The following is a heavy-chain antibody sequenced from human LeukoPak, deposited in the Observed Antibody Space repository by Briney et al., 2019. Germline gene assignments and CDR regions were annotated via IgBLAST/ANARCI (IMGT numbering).Heavy chain of an antibody. J-gene: IGHJ4*02. D-gene: IGHD5-12*01. CDR3: ARGKLLVWWLRPRLPNFDY. CDR2: INHSGST. CDR1: GGSFSGYY. Sequence: PSETLSLTCGVYGGSFSGYYWSWIRQPPGKGLEWIGEINHSGSTNYNPSLKSRVTISVDTSKNQFSLKLSSVTAADTAVYYCARGKLLVWWLRPRLPNFDYWGQGTLVTVSS. V-gene: IGHV4-34*01.